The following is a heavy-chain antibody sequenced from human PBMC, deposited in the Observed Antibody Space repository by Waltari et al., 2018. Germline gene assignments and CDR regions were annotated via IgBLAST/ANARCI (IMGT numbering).Heavy chain of an antibody. Sequence: EVQLLESGGGLVQPGGSLRLSCAASGFIFSSYFMSWVRQAPGKGLEWVSGVSGSSGVTYYADSVRGRFTISRDNSKNTLYLQMNSLTAEDTAVYYCAKGKDFANYVYYFDYWGQGTLLTVSS. CDR1: GFIFSSYF. J-gene: IGHJ4*02. D-gene: IGHD3-16*01. V-gene: IGHV3-23*01. CDR3: AKGKDFANYVYYFDY. CDR2: VSGSSGVT.